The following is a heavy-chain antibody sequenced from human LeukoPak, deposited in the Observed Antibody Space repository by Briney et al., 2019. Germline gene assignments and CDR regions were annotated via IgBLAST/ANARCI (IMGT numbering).Heavy chain of an antibody. Sequence: GGSLTLSCAPSGFMVRKHCMHCVRHAPGKGLVWVSRINTEGSSTRYADSVKGRFTISRDSAKNTLYLQMNSLRAEDTAVYYCATDTNQGRNGLDVWGQGTTVTVSS. CDR2: INTEGSST. V-gene: IGHV3-74*01. J-gene: IGHJ6*02. CDR1: GFMVRKHC. D-gene: IGHD1-14*01. CDR3: ATDTNQGRNGLDV.